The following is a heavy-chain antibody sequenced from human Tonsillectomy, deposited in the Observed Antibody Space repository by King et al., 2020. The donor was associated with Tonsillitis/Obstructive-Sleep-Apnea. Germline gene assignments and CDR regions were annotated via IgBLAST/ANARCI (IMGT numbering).Heavy chain of an antibody. CDR1: GGSFSGYY. Sequence: QVQLQQWGAGLLKPSETLSLTCAVYGGSFSGYYWSWIRQPPGKGLEWIGEINHSGSTNYTPSLKSRVTISVDTPTDQFSLKLGSVTAADTAVYYCARATYYDFWSGYPGRNYYYMDVWGKGTTVTVSS. V-gene: IGHV4-34*01. CDR3: ARATYYDFWSGYPGRNYYYMDV. D-gene: IGHD3-3*01. CDR2: INHSGST. J-gene: IGHJ6*03.